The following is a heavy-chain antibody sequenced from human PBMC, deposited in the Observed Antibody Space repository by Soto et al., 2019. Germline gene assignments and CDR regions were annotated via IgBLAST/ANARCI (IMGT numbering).Heavy chain of an antibody. CDR2: INPSGGST. D-gene: IGHD2-21*01. CDR3: ARNVVGVYSFDY. J-gene: IGHJ4*02. Sequence: QVQLVQSGAEVKKPGASVKVSCKASGYTFTSYYMHWVRQAPGQGLEWMGIINPSGGSTSYAQKFHGRVTMTRDTSTSTVYMELSSLRSEDTAVYYCARNVVGVYSFDYWGQGTLVTVSS. V-gene: IGHV1-46*03. CDR1: GYTFTSYY.